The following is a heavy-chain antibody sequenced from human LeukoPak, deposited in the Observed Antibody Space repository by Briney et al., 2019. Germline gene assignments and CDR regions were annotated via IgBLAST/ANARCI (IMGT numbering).Heavy chain of an antibody. D-gene: IGHD2-15*01. J-gene: IGHJ4*02. CDR2: INHSGST. CDR3: ARGRYCSGGSCYVDY. CDR1: GGSFSGYY. V-gene: IGHV4-34*01. Sequence: SSETLSLTCAVYGGSFSGYYWSWIRQPPGKGLEWIGEINHSGSTNYNPSLKSRVTISVDTSKNQFSLKLSSVTAADTAVYYCARGRYCSGGSCYVDYWGPGNPGHRLL.